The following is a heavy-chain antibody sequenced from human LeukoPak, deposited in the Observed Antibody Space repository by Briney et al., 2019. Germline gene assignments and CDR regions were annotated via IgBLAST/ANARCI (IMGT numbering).Heavy chain of an antibody. J-gene: IGHJ4*02. Sequence: SETLSLTCTVSGASISSYHWNWIRQPAGKGLEWIGRIYSSGSTNYNPSLKSRVTISVDRSKNQFSLKLSSVTAADTAVYYCARDVVSGSFDYWGRGTLVTVSS. D-gene: IGHD6-19*01. CDR2: IYSSGST. V-gene: IGHV4-4*07. CDR1: GASISSYH. CDR3: ARDVVSGSFDY.